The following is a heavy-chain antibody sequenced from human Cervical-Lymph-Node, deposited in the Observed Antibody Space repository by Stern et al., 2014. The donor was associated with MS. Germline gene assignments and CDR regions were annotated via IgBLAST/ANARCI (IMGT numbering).Heavy chain of an antibody. CDR2: IIPIFGIA. CDR3: ARTDTAMATKHAFDI. V-gene: IGHV1-69*17. CDR1: GGTFSSYA. Sequence: VQLLQSGAEVKKPGSSVKVSCKASGGTFSSYAISWVRQAPGQGLEWMGGIIPIFGIANYAQKVQGRVTITADKSTSTAYMELSSLRSEDTAVYYCARTDTAMATKHAFDIWGQGTMVTVSS. J-gene: IGHJ3*02. D-gene: IGHD5-18*01.